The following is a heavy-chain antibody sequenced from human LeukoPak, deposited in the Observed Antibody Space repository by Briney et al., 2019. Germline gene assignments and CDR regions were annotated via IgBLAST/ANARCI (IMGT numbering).Heavy chain of an antibody. CDR1: GFTFDDYG. V-gene: IGHV3-20*04. CDR2: INWNGGST. D-gene: IGHD4-23*01. Sequence: GGSLRLSCVASGFTFDDYGMNWVRQAPGKGLEWVSGINWNGGSTGYADSVKGRFTISRDNTKNSLSLQMNSLRVEDTALYYCAKTGGYGGNFPFDYWGQGTLVTVSS. J-gene: IGHJ4*02. CDR3: AKTGGYGGNFPFDY.